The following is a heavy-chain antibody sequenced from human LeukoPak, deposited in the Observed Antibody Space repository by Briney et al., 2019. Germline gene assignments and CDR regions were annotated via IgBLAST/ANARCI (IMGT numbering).Heavy chain of an antibody. D-gene: IGHD5-18*01. V-gene: IGHV4-59*13. CDR2: ISYIGNT. Sequence: SETLSLTCTVSGGSISNYYWSWIRQPPGKGLEWIGYISYIGNTNYSPSLKSRVTISIDTSENQLSLKLSSVTAADTAVYYCARAKGYTYGRDFYFYYGMDVWGQGTTVTVS. CDR3: ARAKGYTYGRDFYFYYGMDV. CDR1: GGSISNYY. J-gene: IGHJ6*02.